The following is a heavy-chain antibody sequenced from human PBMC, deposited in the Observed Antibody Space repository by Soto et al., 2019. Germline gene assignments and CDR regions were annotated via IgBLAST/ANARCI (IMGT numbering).Heavy chain of an antibody. Sequence: GGSLRLSCAASGFTFSNFAMTWVRQAPGKGLEWVSTISSNGSNTYQPDSVKGRFTISRDNSKNTLYLQMNSLRAEDTAVYYCARDLRVVVTAPAGIWGQGTMVIVSS. CDR2: ISSNGSNT. D-gene: IGHD2-21*02. V-gene: IGHV3-23*01. J-gene: IGHJ3*02. CDR3: ARDLRVVVTAPAGI. CDR1: GFTFSNFA.